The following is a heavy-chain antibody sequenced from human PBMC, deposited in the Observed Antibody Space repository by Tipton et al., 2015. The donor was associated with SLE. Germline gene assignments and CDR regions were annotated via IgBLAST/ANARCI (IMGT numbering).Heavy chain of an antibody. V-gene: IGHV4-38-2*02. D-gene: IGHD3-3*01. Sequence: LSCSVSGYSISSGYYWGWIRQPPGKGLEWIGSIHHNGNTYYNPSLKSRVTISVDTSKNQFSLKLTSVTGADTAVYYCARGEIAIFGGAAYFQHWGQGTLVSVSS. CDR2: IHHNGNT. CDR3: ARGEIAIFGGAAYFQH. J-gene: IGHJ1*01. CDR1: GYSISSGYY.